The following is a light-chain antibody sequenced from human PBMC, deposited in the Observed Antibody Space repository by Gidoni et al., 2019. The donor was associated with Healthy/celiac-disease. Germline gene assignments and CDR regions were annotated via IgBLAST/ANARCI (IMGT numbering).Light chain of an antibody. CDR3: QQSYSTPPFT. V-gene: IGKV1-39*01. J-gene: IGKJ2*01. CDR1: QSISSY. Sequence: DIQITQSPSSLSASVGDRVNITCRASQSISSYLNWYQPKPGKAPKLLIYAASSLQSGVPSRFIVSGSGTDFTLTISSLQPEDFATYYCQQSYSTPPFTVGQGTKLEIK. CDR2: AAS.